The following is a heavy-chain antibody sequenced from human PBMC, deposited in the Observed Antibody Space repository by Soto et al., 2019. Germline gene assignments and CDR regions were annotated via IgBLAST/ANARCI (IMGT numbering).Heavy chain of an antibody. D-gene: IGHD5-12*01. CDR3: ARLDGYDNYFDY. V-gene: IGHV4-59*08. J-gene: IGHJ4*02. CDR2: IYYTGST. Sequence: PSETLSLTCTVSGGPISSHYWSWIRQPPGQGLEWIGYIYYTGSTNYNPSLKSRVTISVDTSKSQFSLRLSSVTAADTAVYFCARLDGYDNYFDYWGQGALVTVSS. CDR1: GGPISSHY.